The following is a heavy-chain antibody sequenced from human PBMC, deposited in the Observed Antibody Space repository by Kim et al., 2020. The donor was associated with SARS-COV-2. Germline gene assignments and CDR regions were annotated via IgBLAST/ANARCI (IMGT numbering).Heavy chain of an antibody. CDR3: ARVPGWSGYLLDY. Sequence: ASVKVSCKASGYTFTGYYMHWVRQAPGQGLEWMGWINPNSGGTNYAQKFQGRVTMTRDTSISTAYMELSRLRSDDTAVYYCARVPGWSGYLLDYWGQGTLVTVSS. V-gene: IGHV1-2*02. D-gene: IGHD3-3*01. CDR1: GYTFTGYY. J-gene: IGHJ4*02. CDR2: INPNSGGT.